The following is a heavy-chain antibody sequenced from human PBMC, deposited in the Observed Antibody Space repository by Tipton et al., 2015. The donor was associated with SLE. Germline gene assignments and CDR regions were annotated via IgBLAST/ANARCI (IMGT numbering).Heavy chain of an antibody. V-gene: IGHV4-4*08. CDR2: LYTSDSM. J-gene: IGHJ4*02. Sequence: TLSLTCTVSGVSITTYYWSWIRQTPGKKLEWIGYLYTSDSMEYNPSLQSRVSMSVDTSKNQFFLNLRSVTASDTAVYYCVRVGRGSGWYEGDYWGQGTLVTVSS. CDR3: VRVGRGSGWYEGDY. CDR1: GVSITTYY. D-gene: IGHD6-19*01.